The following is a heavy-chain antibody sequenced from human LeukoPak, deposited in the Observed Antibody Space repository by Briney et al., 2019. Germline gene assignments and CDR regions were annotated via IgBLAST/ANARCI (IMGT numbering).Heavy chain of an antibody. CDR2: ISGSGSST. CDR1: QFTFSSFA. Sequence: GPLRLSRAASQFTFSSFAMNGGREAPGERVDWASGISGSGSSTYYADSVKGRFTISSENSKNTLYLKMNSLSAEATAVYYCAKGLAGDMDYWGQGNLVPVSS. D-gene: IGHD7-27*01. J-gene: IGHJ4*02. CDR3: AKGLAGDMDY. V-gene: IGHV3-23*01.